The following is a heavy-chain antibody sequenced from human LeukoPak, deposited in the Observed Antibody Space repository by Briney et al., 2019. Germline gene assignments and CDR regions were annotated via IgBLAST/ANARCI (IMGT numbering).Heavy chain of an antibody. Sequence: SETLSLTCTVSGGSISSYYWSWIRQPPGKGLEWIGYIYYSGSTNYNPSLKSRVTISVGTSKNQFSLKLSSVTAADTAVYYCASVLGYYDSRAFDIWGQGTMVTVSS. CDR1: GGSISSYY. CDR3: ASVLGYYDSRAFDI. V-gene: IGHV4-59*01. D-gene: IGHD3-22*01. CDR2: IYYSGST. J-gene: IGHJ3*02.